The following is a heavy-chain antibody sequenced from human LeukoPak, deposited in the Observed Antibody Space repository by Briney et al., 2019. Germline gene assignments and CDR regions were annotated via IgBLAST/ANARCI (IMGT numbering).Heavy chain of an antibody. V-gene: IGHV3-23*01. CDR3: ARTGYSSGWSYFDY. Sequence: GGSLRLSREASGFTLSSYAMSWVGQAPGKGLEGVSAISGSGGSTYYADSVKGRFTITRENSKNTLYLQMNSLRAEDTAVYYCARTGYSSGWSYFDYWGQGTLVTVSS. CDR1: GFTLSSYA. D-gene: IGHD6-19*01. J-gene: IGHJ4*02. CDR2: ISGSGGST.